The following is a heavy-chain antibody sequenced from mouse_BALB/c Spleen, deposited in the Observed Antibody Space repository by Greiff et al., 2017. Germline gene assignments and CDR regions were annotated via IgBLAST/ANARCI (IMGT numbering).Heavy chain of an antibody. V-gene: IGHV7-3*02. Sequence: EVKLEESGGGLVQPGGSLRLSCATSGFTFTDYYMSWVRQPPGKALEWLGFIRNKANGYTTEYSASVKGRFTISRDNSQSILYLQMNTLRAEDSATYYCARTTVVATDYWGQGTTLTVSS. CDR1: GFTFTDYY. CDR3: ARTTVVATDY. J-gene: IGHJ2*01. CDR2: IRNKANGYTT. D-gene: IGHD1-1*01.